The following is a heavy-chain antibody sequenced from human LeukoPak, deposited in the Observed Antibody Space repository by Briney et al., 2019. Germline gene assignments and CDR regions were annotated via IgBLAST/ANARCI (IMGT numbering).Heavy chain of an antibody. D-gene: IGHD1-26*01. J-gene: IGHJ4*02. CDR1: GFTFSSYA. CDR2: ISGSGGST. Sequence: PGGSLRLSCAASGFTFSSYAMSWVRQAPGKGLEWVSAISGSGGSTYYADSVKGRFTISRDNSKNTLYLQMNSLRAEDTAVYYCAKDGGASGSRSYLFGYWGQGTLVTVSS. CDR3: AKDGGASGSRSYLFGY. V-gene: IGHV3-23*01.